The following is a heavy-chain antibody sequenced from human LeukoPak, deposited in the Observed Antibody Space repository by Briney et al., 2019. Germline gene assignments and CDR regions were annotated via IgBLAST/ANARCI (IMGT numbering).Heavy chain of an antibody. CDR2: IYYSGST. D-gene: IGHD5-18*01. J-gene: IGHJ4*02. Sequence: SETLSLTCTVSGGSISSYYWSWIRQPPGKGLEWIGYIYYSGSTNYNPSLKSRVTISVDTSKNQFSLKLSSVTAADTAVYYCARPSGYSYGYVPSYFDYWGQGTLVTVSS. CDR3: ARPSGYSYGYVPSYFDY. V-gene: IGHV4-59*12. CDR1: GGSISSYY.